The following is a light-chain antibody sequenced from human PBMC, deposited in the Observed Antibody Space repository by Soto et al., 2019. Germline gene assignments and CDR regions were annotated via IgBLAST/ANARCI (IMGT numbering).Light chain of an antibody. CDR1: PSNIGAGFD. CDR2: GNS. CDR3: QSYDRSLSGYVV. Sequence: QAVVTQPPSVSGAPGQTATISCTGSPSNIGAGFDVHWYQQLPGTAPKVLIYGNSYRPSGVPDRFSASKSGTSASLAITGLQADDEAEYYCQSYDRSLSGYVVFGGGTKLTVL. J-gene: IGLJ2*01. V-gene: IGLV1-40*01.